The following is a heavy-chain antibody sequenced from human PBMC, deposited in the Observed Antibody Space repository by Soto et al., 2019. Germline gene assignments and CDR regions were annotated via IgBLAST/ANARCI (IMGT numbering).Heavy chain of an antibody. D-gene: IGHD4-17*01. CDR2: INTNSGRT. CDR1: GYAFSQYY. V-gene: IGHV1-2*04. J-gene: IGHJ6*03. Sequence: QVQLVQSGAEVKKPGASVKVSCQPSGYAFSQYYIHWMRQAPGHGLEWMGWINTNSGRTKFAQNFQGWVTMTRDTSIKTVYMELSGLRPDATAVYYCARESGGTTTTLDYYYFDMDVWGKGTTVTVSS. CDR3: ARESGGTTTTLDYYYFDMDV.